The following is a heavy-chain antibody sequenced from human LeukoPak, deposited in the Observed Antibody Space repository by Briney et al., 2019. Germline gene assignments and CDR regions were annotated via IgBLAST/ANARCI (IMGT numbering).Heavy chain of an antibody. CDR2: IYYSGST. CDR1: GGSIRSYY. V-gene: IGHV4-59*01. D-gene: IGHD2-2*01. Sequence: SSETLSLTCTVSGGSIRSYYWSWIRQPPGKGLEWIGYIYYSGSTNYNPSLKSRVTISVDTSKNQFSLKLSSVTAADTAVYYCARGSGGYCSSTSCSPDAFDIWGQGTMVTVSS. CDR3: ARGSGGYCSSTSCSPDAFDI. J-gene: IGHJ3*02.